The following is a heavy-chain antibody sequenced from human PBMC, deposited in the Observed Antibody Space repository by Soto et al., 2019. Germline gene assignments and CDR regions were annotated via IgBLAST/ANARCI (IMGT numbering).Heavy chain of an antibody. D-gene: IGHD3-3*01. CDR2: ISSSSSYI. V-gene: IGHV3-21*01. Sequence: GSLRLSCAASGFTFSSYSMNWVRQAPGKGLEWVSSISSSSSYIYYADSVKGRFTISRDNAKNSLYLQMNSLRAEDTAVYYCAREGITIFGVAPPGYYYMDVWGKGTTVTVSS. J-gene: IGHJ6*03. CDR3: AREGITIFGVAPPGYYYMDV. CDR1: GFTFSSYS.